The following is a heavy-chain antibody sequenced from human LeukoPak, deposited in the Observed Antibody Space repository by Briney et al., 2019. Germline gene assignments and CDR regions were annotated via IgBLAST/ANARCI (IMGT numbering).Heavy chain of an antibody. CDR3: ASGSCSGGSCYQQF. CDR1: GGSFSGYY. CDR2: INHSGST. D-gene: IGHD2-15*01. Sequence: SETLSLTCAVYGGSFSGYYWNWIRQPPGKGLEWIGEINHSGSTNYNPSLKSRVTISVDTSKNQFSLKLSSVTAADTAVYYCASGSCSGGSCYQQFWGQGTLVTVSS. V-gene: IGHV4-34*01. J-gene: IGHJ4*02.